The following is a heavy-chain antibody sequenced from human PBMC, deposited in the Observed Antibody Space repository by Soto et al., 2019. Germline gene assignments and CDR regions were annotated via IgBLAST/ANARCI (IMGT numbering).Heavy chain of an antibody. CDR1: GGTFSCYT. Sequence: QVQLVQSGAEVQKPGSSVKVSCKASGGTFSCYTISWVRQAPGQGLEWMGRIISILGIANYAQKFQGRVTITADKATSTAYMELSSLGSEDTAVYYCASSLTIVATIAEYFQHWGQGTLVTVSS. D-gene: IGHD5-12*01. CDR3: ASSLTIVATIAEYFQH. V-gene: IGHV1-69*02. J-gene: IGHJ1*01. CDR2: IISILGIA.